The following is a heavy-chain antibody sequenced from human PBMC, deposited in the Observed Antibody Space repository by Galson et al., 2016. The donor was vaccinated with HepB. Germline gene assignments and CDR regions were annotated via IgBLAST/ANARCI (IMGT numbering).Heavy chain of an antibody. Sequence: SLRLSCAVSGFTFRTYSMDWVRQAPWKGLEWVSYISGNGDTIYYADSVKGRFIISRDNAKNSLFLQMNSLRDEDTAIYYCARGFRSNSFDYWGQGTLVTVSS. CDR3: ARGFRSNSFDY. CDR1: GFTFRTYS. CDR2: ISGNGDTI. D-gene: IGHD6-13*01. V-gene: IGHV3-48*02. J-gene: IGHJ4*02.